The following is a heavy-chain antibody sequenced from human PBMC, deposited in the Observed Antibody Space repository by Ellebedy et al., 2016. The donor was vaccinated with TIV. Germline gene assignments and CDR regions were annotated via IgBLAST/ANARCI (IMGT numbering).Heavy chain of an antibody. V-gene: IGHV3-48*04. CDR1: GFTFSSYS. D-gene: IGHD5-12*01. Sequence: GESLKISCAASGFTFSSYSMNWVRQAPGKGLEWVAYISSSSSTIYYADSVKGRFTISRDNAKNFLYLQVTSLRAEDTAVYYCAKWRWWQSEFDFWGQGTLVTVSS. CDR2: ISSSSSTI. CDR3: AKWRWWQSEFDF. J-gene: IGHJ4*02.